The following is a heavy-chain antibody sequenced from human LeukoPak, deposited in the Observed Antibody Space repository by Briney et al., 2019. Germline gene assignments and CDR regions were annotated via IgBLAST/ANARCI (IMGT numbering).Heavy chain of an antibody. J-gene: IGHJ4*02. CDR1: GFTFSSYS. D-gene: IGHD3-16*02. V-gene: IGHV3-21*01. CDR3: AKTYYDYVWGSYREFDY. Sequence: GGSLRLSCAASGFTFSSYSMNWVRQAPGKGLEWVSSISSSSSYIYYADSVKGRFTISRDNAKNSLYLQMNGLRAEDTAVYYCAKTYYDYVWGSYREFDYWGQGTLVTVSS. CDR2: ISSSSSYI.